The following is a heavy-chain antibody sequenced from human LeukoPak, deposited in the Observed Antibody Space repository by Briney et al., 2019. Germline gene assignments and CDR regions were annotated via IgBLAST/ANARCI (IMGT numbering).Heavy chain of an antibody. CDR1: GFTFSSYW. CDR3: ARVGDTAMVSYYYYYGMDV. D-gene: IGHD5-18*01. Sequence: GGSLRLSCAASGFTFSSYWMSWVRQAPGKGLEWVANIKQDGSEKYYVDSVKGRFTISRDNAKNSLYLQMNSLRAEDTAVYYCARVGDTAMVSYYYYYGMDVWGQGTTVTVSS. V-gene: IGHV3-7*01. J-gene: IGHJ6*02. CDR2: IKQDGSEK.